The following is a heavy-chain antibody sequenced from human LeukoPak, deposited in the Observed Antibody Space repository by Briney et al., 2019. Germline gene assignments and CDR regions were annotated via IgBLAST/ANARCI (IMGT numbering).Heavy chain of an antibody. J-gene: IGHJ4*02. D-gene: IGHD6-13*01. CDR1: GYTFTDYY. Sequence: ASVKVSCKASGYTFTDYYMHWVRQAPGQGLEWMGIINPSGGSTTYAQKFRGRVTMTRDTSTSTVYMELSSLRSEDTAVYYCVSFVAAAGKEVDYWGQGTLVTVSS. V-gene: IGHV1-46*01. CDR2: INPSGGST. CDR3: VSFVAAAGKEVDY.